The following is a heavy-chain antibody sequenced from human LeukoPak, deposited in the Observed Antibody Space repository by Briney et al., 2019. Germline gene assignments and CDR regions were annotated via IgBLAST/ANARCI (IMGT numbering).Heavy chain of an antibody. V-gene: IGHV1-2*02. Sequence: ASVKVSCKTSEYTFTGYYMHWVRQAPGQGLEWMGWINPNSGDPNCAQKFQGRVTITRDTSISTVYMELRRLRYDDTAAYYCARGPLEYCSGGTCYSGRNWFAPWGQGPLVNVSS. J-gene: IGHJ5*02. CDR2: INPNSGDP. CDR3: ARGPLEYCSGGTCYSGRNWFAP. D-gene: IGHD2-15*01. CDR1: EYTFTGYY.